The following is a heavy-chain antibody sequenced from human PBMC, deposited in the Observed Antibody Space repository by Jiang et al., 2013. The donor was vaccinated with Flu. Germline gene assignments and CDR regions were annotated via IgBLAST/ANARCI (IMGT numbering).Heavy chain of an antibody. CDR2: IYYSGST. Sequence: SGPGLVKPSETLSLTCTVSGGSISSYYWSWIRQPPGKGLEWIGYIYYSGSTNYNPSLKSRVTISVDTSKNQFSLKLSSVTAADTAVYYCARGSRVYNWKVWGQGTLVTVSS. CDR3: ARGSRVYNWKV. V-gene: IGHV4-59*01. CDR1: GGSISSYY. J-gene: IGHJ4*02. D-gene: IGHD1-20*01.